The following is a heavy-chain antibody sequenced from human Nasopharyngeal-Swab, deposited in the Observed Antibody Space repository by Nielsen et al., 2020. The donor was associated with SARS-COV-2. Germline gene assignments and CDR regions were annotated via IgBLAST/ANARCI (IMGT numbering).Heavy chain of an antibody. Sequence: GESLKISCAASGFTFNAAWMNWVRQTPKKGLEWLGRIKTKSEDGTTTNCAAPVKGTCTISRDDSKNTVYLQMSNLKTEDTAVCYCTARVVTTNQYWGQGALVTVSS. J-gene: IGHJ4*02. CDR2: IKTKSEDGTTT. D-gene: IGHD2-21*02. V-gene: IGHV3-15*01. CDR3: TARVVTTNQY. CDR1: GFTFNAAW.